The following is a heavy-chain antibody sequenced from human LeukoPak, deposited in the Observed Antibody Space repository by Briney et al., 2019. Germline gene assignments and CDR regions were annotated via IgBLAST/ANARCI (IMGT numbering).Heavy chain of an antibody. CDR1: GFTFIGYA. CDR2: LSFDGSNK. V-gene: IGHV3-30-3*01. Sequence: PGGSLRLSVAASGFTFIGYAMHWVGQAPGKGRKGGAVLSFDGSNKYYADSVKGRFTISRDNSKNTLYLQMNSLRAEDTAVYYCARFPDYDFWSGYFYYYYGMDVWGQGTTVTVSS. CDR3: ARFPDYDFWSGYFYYYYGMDV. D-gene: IGHD3-3*01. J-gene: IGHJ6*02.